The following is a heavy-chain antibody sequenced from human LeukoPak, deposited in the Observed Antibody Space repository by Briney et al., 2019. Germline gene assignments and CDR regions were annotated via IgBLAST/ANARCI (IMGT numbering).Heavy chain of an antibody. J-gene: IGHJ4*02. CDR3: TTDLNQRLKWFGNPLDH. V-gene: IGHV3-15*01. CDR1: GFSFTYAW. D-gene: IGHD3-10*01. CDR2: IRSETDGATT. Sequence: PGGSLRLSCVASGFSFTYAWMSWVRQAQGKGLQWVGHIRSETDGATTDYAAAVQGRFTISRDDSKKMLYLEMNSLKTEDTGLYYCTTDLNQRLKWFGNPLDHWGQGTPVTVSS.